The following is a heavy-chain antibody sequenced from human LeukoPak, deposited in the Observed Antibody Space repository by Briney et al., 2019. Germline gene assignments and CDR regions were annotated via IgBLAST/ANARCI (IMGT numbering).Heavy chain of an antibody. Sequence: PSETLSLTCTVSGGSISSYHWSWIRQPPGKGLEWIGYIYYSGSTNYNPSLKSRVTISVDTSKNQFSLKLSSVTAADTAVYYCARVIFGSGWSFDYWGQGTLVTVSS. CDR1: GGSISSYH. CDR3: ARVIFGSGWSFDY. V-gene: IGHV4-59*01. D-gene: IGHD6-19*01. J-gene: IGHJ4*02. CDR2: IYYSGST.